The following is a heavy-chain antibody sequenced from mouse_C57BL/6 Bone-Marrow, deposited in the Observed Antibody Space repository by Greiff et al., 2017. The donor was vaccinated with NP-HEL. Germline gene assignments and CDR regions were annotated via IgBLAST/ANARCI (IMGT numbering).Heavy chain of an antibody. D-gene: IGHD2-4*01. V-gene: IGHV1-55*01. CDR2: IYPGSGST. CDR3: AQGEDAIYYDLYWYFDV. Sequence: QVQLQQPGAELVKPGASVKMSCKASGYTFTSYWITWVKQRPGQGLEWIGDIYPGSGSTNYNEKFKSKATLTVDTSSSTAYMQLSSLTSEDSAVYDCAQGEDAIYYDLYWYFDVWGTGTTVTVSS. J-gene: IGHJ1*03. CDR1: GYTFTSYW.